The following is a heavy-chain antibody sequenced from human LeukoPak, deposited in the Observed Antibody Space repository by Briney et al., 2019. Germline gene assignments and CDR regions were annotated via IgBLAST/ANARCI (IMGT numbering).Heavy chain of an antibody. Sequence: PSETLSLTCTVSGGSISSGVYYWSWIRQHPGKGLECIGYIYYSGSTYYNTSHKSRVTLSVGTSKNQFSLKLSSVTAADTAVYYCARGRGYGSGSPLAYWGQGTLVTVSS. J-gene: IGHJ4*02. V-gene: IGHV4-31*03. D-gene: IGHD3-10*01. CDR3: ARGRGYGSGSPLAY. CDR2: IYYSGST. CDR1: GGSISSGVYY.